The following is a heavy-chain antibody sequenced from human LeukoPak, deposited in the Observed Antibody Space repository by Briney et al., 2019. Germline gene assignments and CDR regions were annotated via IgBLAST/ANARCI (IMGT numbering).Heavy chain of an antibody. CDR1: GFIFSSYA. J-gene: IGHJ4*02. CDR2: ISGSGGST. D-gene: IGHD6-19*01. V-gene: IGHV3-23*01. Sequence: GGSLRLSCAASGFIFSSYAMSWVRQAPGKGLEWVSAISGSGGSTYYADSVKGRFTISRDNSKNTLYLQMNRLRAEDTAVYYCARESVAGLFDYWGQGTLVTVSS. CDR3: ARESVAGLFDY.